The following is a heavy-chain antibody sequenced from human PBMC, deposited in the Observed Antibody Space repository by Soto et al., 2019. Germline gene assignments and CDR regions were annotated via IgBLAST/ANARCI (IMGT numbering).Heavy chain of an antibody. CDR1: GGTFSSYT. V-gene: IGHV1-69*02. CDR3: ARLSELRRFDP. CDR2: IIPILGIA. J-gene: IGHJ5*02. Sequence: SVKVSCKASGGTFSSYTICWVRQAPGQGLEWMGRIIPILGIANYAQKFQGRVTITADKSTSTAYMELSSLRSEDTAVYYCARLSELRRFDPWGQGTLVTVSS. D-gene: IGHD3-16*01.